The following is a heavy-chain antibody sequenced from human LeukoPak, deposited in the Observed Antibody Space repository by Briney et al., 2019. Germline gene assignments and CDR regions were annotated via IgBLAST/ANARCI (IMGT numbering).Heavy chain of an antibody. D-gene: IGHD2-15*01. V-gene: IGHV3-30*18. J-gene: IGHJ3*02. CDR3: AKEISALDAFDI. Sequence: HPGGSLRLSCAASGLTFSSYGMHWVRQAPGKGLEWVAVISYDGSNKYYADSVKGRFTISRDNSKNTLYLQMNSLRAEDTAVYYCAKEISALDAFDIWGQGIMVTVSS. CDR2: ISYDGSNK. CDR1: GLTFSSYG.